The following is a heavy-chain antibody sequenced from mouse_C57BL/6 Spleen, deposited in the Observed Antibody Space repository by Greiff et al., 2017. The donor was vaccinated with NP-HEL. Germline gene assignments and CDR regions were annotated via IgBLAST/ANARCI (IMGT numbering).Heavy chain of an antibody. D-gene: IGHD2-12*01. Sequence: EVHLVESGGGLVKPGGSLKLSCAASGFTFSSYTMSWVRQTPEKRLEWVATISGGGGNTYYPDSVKGRFTISRDNAKNTLYLQMSSLRSEDTALYYCARPQDDVWYFDVWGTGTTVTVSS. J-gene: IGHJ1*03. CDR2: ISGGGGNT. CDR3: ARPQDDVWYFDV. V-gene: IGHV5-9*01. CDR1: GFTFSSYT.